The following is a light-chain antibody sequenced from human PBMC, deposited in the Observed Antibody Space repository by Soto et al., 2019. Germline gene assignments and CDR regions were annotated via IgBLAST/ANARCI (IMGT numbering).Light chain of an antibody. CDR3: CSYARSGKVV. CDR2: EVS. J-gene: IGLJ3*02. V-gene: IGLV2-23*02. Sequence: QSALTQPASVSGSLGQSISISCTGTSSDIGSYNLVSWYQQYPGKAPKLMILEVSERPSGVSNRFSGSKSGDTASLTISGLQAEDEADYYCCSYARSGKVVFGGGTKLTVL. CDR1: SSDIGSYNL.